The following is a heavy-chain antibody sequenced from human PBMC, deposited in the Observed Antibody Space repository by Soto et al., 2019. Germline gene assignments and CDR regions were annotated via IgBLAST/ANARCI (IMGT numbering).Heavy chain of an antibody. D-gene: IGHD3-22*01. CDR2: ISAYNGNT. CDR3: ARPYYYDSSGYPHCWYFYL. J-gene: IGHJ2*01. CDR1: GYTFTSYG. Sequence: QVQLVQSGAEVKKPGASVKVSCKASGYTFTSYGISWVRQAPGQGLEWMGWISAYNGNTNYAQKLQGRVTMTTDTSTSTAYMELRSLRSDDTAVYYCARPYYYDSSGYPHCWYFYLWGRGTLVTVSS. V-gene: IGHV1-18*01.